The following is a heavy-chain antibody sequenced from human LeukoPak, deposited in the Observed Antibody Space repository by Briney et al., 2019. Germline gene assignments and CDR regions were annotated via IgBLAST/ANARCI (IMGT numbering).Heavy chain of an antibody. Sequence: PSETLSLTCSVSGVSIKSYYWNWVRQSPGRGLEWIGYMHHSGSSHYNPFLKSRVSISLDTSKNQFYLRGSSLTAADTAVYYCAGGYGSSWSFDHWGQGTLATVSS. CDR2: MHHSGSS. CDR1: GVSIKSYY. J-gene: IGHJ4*02. D-gene: IGHD2-2*01. CDR3: AGGYGSSWSFDH. V-gene: IGHV4-59*01.